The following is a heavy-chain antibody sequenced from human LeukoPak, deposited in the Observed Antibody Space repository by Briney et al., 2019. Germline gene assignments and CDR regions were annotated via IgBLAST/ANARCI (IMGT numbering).Heavy chain of an antibody. J-gene: IGHJ6*02. D-gene: IGHD1-26*01. Sequence: GGSLRLSCAASGFAVSSNYMSWVRQAPGKGLEWVSVIYSGGSTYYADSVKGRFTISRDNSKNTLYLQMNSLRAEDTAVYYCAREWVVGATANYYYYGMDVWGQGTTVTVSS. CDR2: IYSGGST. CDR1: GFAVSSNY. V-gene: IGHV3-66*01. CDR3: AREWVVGATANYYYYGMDV.